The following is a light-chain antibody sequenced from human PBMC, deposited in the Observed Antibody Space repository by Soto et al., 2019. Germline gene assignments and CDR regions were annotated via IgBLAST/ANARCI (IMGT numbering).Light chain of an antibody. CDR3: QGHSTYPRT. CDR2: GAS. Sequence: DIQFTQSPSFLSASVGDTVTITCRASHGISTYLAWYQQKPGKAPKNLIYGASTLQSGVPSRFSGSGSGTEFTLTISSQQPEDFATYYCQGHSTYPRTFGPGTKVDIK. J-gene: IGKJ1*01. V-gene: IGKV1-9*01. CDR1: HGISTY.